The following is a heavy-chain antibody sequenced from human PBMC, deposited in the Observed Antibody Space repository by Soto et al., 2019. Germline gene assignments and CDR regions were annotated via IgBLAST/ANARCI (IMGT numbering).Heavy chain of an antibody. V-gene: IGHV3-33*08. D-gene: IGHD3-3*01. CDR3: ARRYDFWSGLYYYYMDV. CDR1: GFTFSSYG. J-gene: IGHJ6*03. CDR2: IWYDGSNK. Sequence: PGGSLRLSCAASGFTFSSYGMHWVRQAPGKGLEWVAVIWYDGSNKYYADSVKGRFTISRDNSKNSLYLQMNSLRAEDTAVYYCARRYDFWSGLYYYYMDVWGKGTTVTVSS.